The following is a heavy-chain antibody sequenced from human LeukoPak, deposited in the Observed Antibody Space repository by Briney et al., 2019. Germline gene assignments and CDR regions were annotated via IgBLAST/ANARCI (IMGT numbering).Heavy chain of an antibody. J-gene: IGHJ4*02. V-gene: IGHV3-53*01. CDR3: ALAAAASSFDY. CDR2: IYSGGDT. Sequence: GGSLRLSCAASGFTVSNKYMNWVRQAPGKGLEWVSVIYSGGDTYYADSVKGRFTISRDNSKNTLYLQMNSLRVEDTAVYYCALAAAASSFDYWGQGTLLTVSS. CDR1: GFTVSNKY. D-gene: IGHD2-15*01.